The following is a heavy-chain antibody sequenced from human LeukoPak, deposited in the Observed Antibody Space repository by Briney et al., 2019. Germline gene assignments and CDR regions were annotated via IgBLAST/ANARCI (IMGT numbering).Heavy chain of an antibody. CDR3: ARDRTDDVGRNYRPMFDL. J-gene: IGHJ3*01. CDR1: VFTFSSHW. CDR2: INLAGSNT. D-gene: IGHD3-10*01. V-gene: IGHV3-74*01. Sequence: GGALRLSCAPSVFTFSSHWMHSVRQVQGRGPVWVSRINLAGSNTIYADSVKGRFTISRDNAKNTLHLQMSSLRAEDTALYYCARDRTDDVGRNYRPMFDLWGQGTMVTVSS.